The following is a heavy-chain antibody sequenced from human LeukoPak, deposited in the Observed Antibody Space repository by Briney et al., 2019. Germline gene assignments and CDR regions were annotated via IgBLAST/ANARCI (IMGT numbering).Heavy chain of an antibody. CDR3: ARGRVAYSAYYFDY. V-gene: IGHV4-59*01. D-gene: IGHD2-15*01. CDR1: GDSITNYF. Sequence: SETLSLTCTVSGDSITNYFWSWIRQPPGKGLEWIGYIYYTGSTNYKPSLKSRVTISVDTSTNQFSLRLRSVTAADTAVYYCARGRVAYSAYYFDYWGRGTLVTVSS. CDR2: IYYTGST. J-gene: IGHJ4*02.